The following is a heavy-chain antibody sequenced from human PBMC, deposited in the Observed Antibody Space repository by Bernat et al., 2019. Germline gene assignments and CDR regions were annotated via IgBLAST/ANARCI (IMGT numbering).Heavy chain of an antibody. J-gene: IGHJ4*02. CDR1: GGTFSSYA. CDR2: IIPIFGTA. CDR3: ATQGYYYDSSGLGLGY. D-gene: IGHD3-22*01. V-gene: IGHV1-69*12. Sequence: QVQLVQSGAEVKKPGSSVKVSCKASGGTFSSYAISWVRQAPGQGLEWMGGIIPIFGTANYAQKFQGRVTITADESTSTVYMELSSLRSEDTAVYYWATQGYYYDSSGLGLGYWGQGTLVTVSS.